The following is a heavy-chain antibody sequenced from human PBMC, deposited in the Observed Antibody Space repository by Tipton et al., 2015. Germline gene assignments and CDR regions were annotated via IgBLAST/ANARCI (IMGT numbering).Heavy chain of an antibody. CDR1: GYSFTNYW. V-gene: IGHV5-51*01. J-gene: IGHJ6*02. D-gene: IGHD6-13*01. CDR3: ARHVLGVAAAGLALDV. Sequence: QLVQSGAEVKKPGESLKISCKGSGYSFTNYWIGWVRQMPGKGLEWMGIIQPGDSQTRYSPSFQGQVTFSVDKSISTAYLQWSGLKASDSAMYYCARHVLGVAAAGLALDVWGQGTTVTVSS. CDR2: IQPGDSQT.